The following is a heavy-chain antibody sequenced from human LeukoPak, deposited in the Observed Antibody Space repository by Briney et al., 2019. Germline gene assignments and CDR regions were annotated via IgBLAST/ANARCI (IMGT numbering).Heavy chain of an antibody. J-gene: IGHJ3*02. CDR3: TTDSLITMIVYHAFDI. V-gene: IGHV3-15*01. D-gene: IGHD3-22*01. CDR2: IKSKTDGGTT. Sequence: GGSLRLSCAASGFTFSNAWMSWVRQAPGKGLEWVGRIKSKTDGGTTDYAAPVKGRFTISRDDSKNTLYLQMNSLKTEDTAVYYCTTDSLITMIVYHAFDIWGQGTMVTVSS. CDR1: GFTFSNAW.